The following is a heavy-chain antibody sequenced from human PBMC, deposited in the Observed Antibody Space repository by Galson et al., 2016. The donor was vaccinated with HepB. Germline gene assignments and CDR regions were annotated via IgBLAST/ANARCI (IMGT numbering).Heavy chain of an antibody. CDR3: ARDGGWVVGAKRGCFDY. J-gene: IGHJ4*02. V-gene: IGHV3-33*01. CDR1: GFTLSSYA. CDR2: IWFDGSNK. Sequence: SLRLSCAASGFTLSSYAMHWVRQAPGKGLEWVAFIWFDGSNKYYADSVKGRFTISRDDSKNTVYLQMNSLRAEDTAVYYCARDGGWVVGAKRGCFDYWGQGTLVTVSS. D-gene: IGHD1-26*01.